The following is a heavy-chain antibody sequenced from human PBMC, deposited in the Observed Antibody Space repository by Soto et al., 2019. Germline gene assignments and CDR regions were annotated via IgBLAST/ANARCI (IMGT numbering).Heavy chain of an antibody. V-gene: IGHV4-39*01. CDR3: ARTFYYDSSGYYY. CDR2: IYYSGST. Sequence: QSQTLSLTCTVSGGSISSSSYYWGWIRQPPGKGLEWIGSIYYSGSTYYNPSLKSRVTISVDTSKNQFSLKLSSVTAADTAVYYCARTFYYDSSGYYYWGQGTLVTVSS. CDR1: GGSISSSSYY. D-gene: IGHD3-22*01. J-gene: IGHJ4*02.